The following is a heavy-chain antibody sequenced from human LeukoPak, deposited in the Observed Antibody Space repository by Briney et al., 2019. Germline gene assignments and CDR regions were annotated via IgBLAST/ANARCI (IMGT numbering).Heavy chain of an antibody. Sequence: PGGSLRLSCAASGFTVSNTFVTWVRQAPGKGPEWVSIIYTGGTKHYADSVRGRFTNSRDDSKNTLYLQMNSLRAEDTAVYYCARGDFDYWGQGTLVTVSS. J-gene: IGHJ4*02. CDR3: ARGDFDY. CDR1: GFTVSNTF. V-gene: IGHV3-53*01. CDR2: IYTGGTK.